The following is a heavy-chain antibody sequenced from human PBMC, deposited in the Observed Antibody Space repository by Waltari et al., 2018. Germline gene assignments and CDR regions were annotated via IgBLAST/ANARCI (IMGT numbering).Heavy chain of an antibody. CDR1: GGSFSGSY. V-gene: IGHV4-34*01. J-gene: IGHJ4*02. Sequence: QVQLPQWGAGLLKPSETLSLTCAVYGGSFSGSYWSWIRQPPGKGLEWMGEINHSGSTNYNPSLKSRVTISVDTSKNQFSLKLSSVTAADTAVYYCARVRRYCSGGSCYPSRSDYWGQGTLVTVSS. CDR2: INHSGST. CDR3: ARVRRYCSGGSCYPSRSDY. D-gene: IGHD2-15*01.